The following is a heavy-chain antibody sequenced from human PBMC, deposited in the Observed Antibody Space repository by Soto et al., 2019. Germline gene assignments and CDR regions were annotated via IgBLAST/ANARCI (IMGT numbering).Heavy chain of an antibody. CDR2: ISYDGSNK. V-gene: IGHV3-30*18. J-gene: IGHJ4*02. CDR3: AKNGFGSGYSYGLFDY. D-gene: IGHD5-18*01. CDR1: RFTFSGYG. Sequence: LRLSCAASRFTFSGYGMHWVRQAPGKGLEWVAVISYDGSNKYYADSVKGRFTISRDNSKNTLYLQMNSLRAEDTAVYYCAKNGFGSGYSYGLFDYLGLGAGVTVSS.